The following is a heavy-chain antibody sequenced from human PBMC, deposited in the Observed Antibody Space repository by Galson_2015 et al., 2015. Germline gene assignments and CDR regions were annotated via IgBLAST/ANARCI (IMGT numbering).Heavy chain of an antibody. CDR3: ARGGIVATIRARGYGMDV. J-gene: IGHJ6*02. CDR1: GGSISSGGYY. D-gene: IGHD5-12*01. Sequence: TLSLTCTVSGGSISSGGYYWSWLRQHPGKGLEWIGYIYYSGSTYYNPSLKSRVTISVDTSKNQFSLKLSSVTAADTAVYYCARGGIVATIRARGYGMDVWGQGTTVTVSS. CDR2: IYYSGST. V-gene: IGHV4-31*03.